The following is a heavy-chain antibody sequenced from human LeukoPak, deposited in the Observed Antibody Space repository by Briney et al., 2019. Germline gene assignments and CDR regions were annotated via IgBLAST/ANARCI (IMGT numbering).Heavy chain of an antibody. CDR2: IIPIFGTA. Sequence: SVKVSCKASGGTFSSYAISWVRQAPGQGLEWMGGIIPIFGTANYAQKFQGGVTITADESTSTAYMELSSLGSEDTAVYYCARDRFGELSHTFTLWYWGQGTLVTVSS. CDR3: ARDRFGELSHTFTLWY. V-gene: IGHV1-69*13. CDR1: GGTFSSYA. D-gene: IGHD3-10*01. J-gene: IGHJ4*02.